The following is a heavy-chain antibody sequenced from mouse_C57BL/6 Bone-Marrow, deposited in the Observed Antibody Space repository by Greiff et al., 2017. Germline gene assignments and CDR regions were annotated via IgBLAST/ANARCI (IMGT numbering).Heavy chain of an antibody. CDR1: GYSFTGYY. CDR2: INPSTGGT. V-gene: IGHV1-42*01. D-gene: IGHD2-5*01. Sequence: VQLQQSGPELVKPGASVKISCKASGYSFTGYYMNWVKQSPEKSLEWIGEINPSTGGTTYNQKFKAKATLTVDKSSSTAYMQLKSLTSEDSAVYYCARLGSNYVFDYWGQGTTLTVSS. J-gene: IGHJ2*01. CDR3: ARLGSNYVFDY.